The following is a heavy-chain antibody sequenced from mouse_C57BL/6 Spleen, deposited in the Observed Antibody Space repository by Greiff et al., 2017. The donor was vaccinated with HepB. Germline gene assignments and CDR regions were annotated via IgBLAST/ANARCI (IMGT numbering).Heavy chain of an antibody. CDR1: GFTFSDYY. V-gene: IGHV5-16*01. J-gene: IGHJ2*01. CDR2: INYDGSST. Sequence: EVQLVESEGGLVQPGSSMKLSCTASGFTFSDYYMAWVRQVPEKGLEWVANINYDGSSTYYLDSLKSRFIISRDNAKNILYLQMSSLKSEDTATYYCARGGGYYYGSSYGGYFDYWGQGTTLTVSS. CDR3: ARGGGYYYGSSYGGYFDY. D-gene: IGHD1-1*01.